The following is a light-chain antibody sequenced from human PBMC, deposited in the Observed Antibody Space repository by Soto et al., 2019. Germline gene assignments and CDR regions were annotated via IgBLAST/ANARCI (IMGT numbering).Light chain of an antibody. CDR1: RRDIGGYDF. CDR3: CSFAGGTNLV. CDR2: EVT. J-gene: IGLJ1*01. V-gene: IGLV2-8*01. Sequence: QSVLIQPPSASGSPGQSVTISCTGTRRDIGGYDFVPWYQQHPGKAPKLLISEVTKRPSGVPDRFSGSKSGNTASLTISGLQSDDEADYYCCSFAGGTNLVFGTGTKVTVL.